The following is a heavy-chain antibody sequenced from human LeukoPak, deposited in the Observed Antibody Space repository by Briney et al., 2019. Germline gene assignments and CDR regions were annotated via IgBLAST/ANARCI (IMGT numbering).Heavy chain of an antibody. D-gene: IGHD2-15*01. CDR3: AREGYCSGGSCYDINWFDP. J-gene: IGHJ5*02. Sequence: ASVKVSCKASGYTFTGYYMHWVRQAPGQGLEWMGWINPNSGGTNYAQKFQGWVTMTRDTSISTAYMELSRLRSDDTAVYYCAREGYCSGGSCYDINWFDPWGQGTLVTVSS. CDR1: GYTFTGYY. V-gene: IGHV1-2*04. CDR2: INPNSGGT.